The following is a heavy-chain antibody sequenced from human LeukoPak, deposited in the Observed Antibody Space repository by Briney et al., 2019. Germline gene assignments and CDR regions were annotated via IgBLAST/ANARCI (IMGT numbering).Heavy chain of an antibody. J-gene: IGHJ4*02. Sequence: GASVKVSCTASGYTFIDYAMHWVRQAPGQRLEWMGWINAGNGNTKYSQKFQGRVIITRDTSATIAYMELSRLRSEDTAVYYCARGIEASSGWYVIDYWGQGTLVIVSS. CDR2: INAGNGNT. CDR3: ARGIEASSGWYVIDY. D-gene: IGHD6-19*01. CDR1: GYTFIDYA. V-gene: IGHV1-3*01.